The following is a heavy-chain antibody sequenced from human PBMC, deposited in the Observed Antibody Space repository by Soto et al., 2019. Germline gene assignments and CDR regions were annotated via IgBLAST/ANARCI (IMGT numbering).Heavy chain of an antibody. CDR3: ARVGYCSSTSCNPGAY. J-gene: IGHJ4*02. CDR2: ISYDGSNK. D-gene: IGHD2-2*01. V-gene: IGHV3-30-3*01. CDR1: GFTFSSYA. Sequence: GGSLRLSCAASGFTFSSYAMHWVRQAPGKGLEWVAVISYDGSNKYYADSVKGRFTISRDNSKNTLYLQMNSLRAEDTAVYYCARVGYCSSTSCNPGAYWGQGTLVTVSS.